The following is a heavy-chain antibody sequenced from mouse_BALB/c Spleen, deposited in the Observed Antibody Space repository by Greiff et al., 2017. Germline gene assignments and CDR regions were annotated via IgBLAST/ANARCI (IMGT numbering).Heavy chain of an antibody. CDR3: ARHKTTATYFDY. D-gene: IGHD1-2*01. Sequence: EVQRVESGGGLVKPGGSLKLSCAASGFTFSSYAMSWVRQTPEKRLEWVATISSGGSYTYYPDSVKGRFTISRDNAKNTLYLQMSSLRSEDTAMYYCARHKTTATYFDYWGQGTTLTVSS. V-gene: IGHV5-9-3*01. CDR1: GFTFSSYA. J-gene: IGHJ2*01. CDR2: ISSGGSYT.